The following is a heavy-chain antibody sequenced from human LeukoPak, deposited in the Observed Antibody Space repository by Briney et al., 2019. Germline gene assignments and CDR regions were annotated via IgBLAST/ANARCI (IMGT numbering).Heavy chain of an antibody. CDR2: ISDIGGGT. J-gene: IGHJ4*02. V-gene: IGHV3-23*01. Sequence: PGGSLRLSCAASGFTLSSYTMSWVRQAPGKGLEWVSAISDIGGGTYYADSVKGRFTISRDNSKNTLYLQMNSLRAEDTALYYCAKLQGGSGVDYWGQGTLVIVSS. CDR1: GFTLSSYT. D-gene: IGHD3-16*01. CDR3: AKLQGGSGVDY.